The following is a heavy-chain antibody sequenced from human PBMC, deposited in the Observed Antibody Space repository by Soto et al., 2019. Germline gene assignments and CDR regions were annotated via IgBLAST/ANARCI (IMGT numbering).Heavy chain of an antibody. Sequence: VASVKVSCKASGYTFTGYYMHWVRQAPGQGLEWMGWINPNSGGTNYAQKFQGRVSMTIDTSTTTAYMELRSLRSDDTAVYYCAKNGQPPYYYYGLDVWGQGTKVTVSS. CDR1: GYTFTGYY. CDR2: INPNSGGT. D-gene: IGHD2-8*01. V-gene: IGHV1-2*02. J-gene: IGHJ6*02. CDR3: AKNGQPPYYYYGLDV.